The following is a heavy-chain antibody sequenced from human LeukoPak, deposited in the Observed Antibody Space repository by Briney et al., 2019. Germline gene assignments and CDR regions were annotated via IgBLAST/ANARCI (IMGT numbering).Heavy chain of an antibody. CDR1: GFTVSSNY. Sequence: PGGSLRLSCAASGFTVSSNYMSWVRQAPGKGLEWVSVIYSGGSTYYADSVKGRFTISRDNSKNTLYLQMNSLRAEDTAVYYCARESYGSVPFDIWGQGTMVTVSS. CDR3: ARESYGSVPFDI. V-gene: IGHV3-53*01. J-gene: IGHJ3*02. CDR2: IYSGGST. D-gene: IGHD3-10*01.